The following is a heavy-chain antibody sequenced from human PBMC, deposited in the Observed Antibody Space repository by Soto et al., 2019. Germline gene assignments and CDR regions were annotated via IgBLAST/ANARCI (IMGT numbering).Heavy chain of an antibody. CDR1: GGSFSGYY. D-gene: IGHD3-10*01. J-gene: IGHJ4*02. Sequence: KSSETLSLTCAVYGGSFSGYYWSWIRQPPGKGLEWIGEINHSGSTNYNPSLKSRVTISVDTSKNQFSLKLSSVTAADTAVYYCARGVSYYGSGSYYKLDYWGQGTLVTV. CDR2: INHSGST. CDR3: ARGVSYYGSGSYYKLDY. V-gene: IGHV4-34*01.